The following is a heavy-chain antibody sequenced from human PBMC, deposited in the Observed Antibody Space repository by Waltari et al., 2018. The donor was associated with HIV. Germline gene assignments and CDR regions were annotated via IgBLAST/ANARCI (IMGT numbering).Heavy chain of an antibody. Sequence: QVQLIQSGAEVKKPGASVKVSCKVFGYTLTELSMHWVRQAPGKGLEWMGGFDPEGERTIYARMFQRRVTMTEDTSTNTAYMELTSLTSDDTAVYYCATAAGTTSIQLYDMDVWGQGTTVTVSS. CDR3: ATAAGTTSIQLYDMDV. V-gene: IGHV1-24*01. D-gene: IGHD1-1*01. CDR1: GYTLTELS. J-gene: IGHJ6*02. CDR2: FDPEGERT.